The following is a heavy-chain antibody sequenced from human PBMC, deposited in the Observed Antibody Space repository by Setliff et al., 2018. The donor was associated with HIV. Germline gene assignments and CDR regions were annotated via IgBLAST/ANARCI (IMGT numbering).Heavy chain of an antibody. J-gene: IGHJ4*02. CDR2: INHSGST. CDR1: GASVSSSSYY. Sequence: SETLSLTCSVSGASVSSSSYYWGWVRQPPGKGLEWIGEINHSGSTKHNPSLKSRVTISIDTSENQFSLKVTSVTAADTAVYYCARGSIGLGSYRNAYYFDFWGQGVLVTVSS. D-gene: IGHD1-26*01. V-gene: IGHV4-39*07. CDR3: ARGSIGLGSYRNAYYFDF.